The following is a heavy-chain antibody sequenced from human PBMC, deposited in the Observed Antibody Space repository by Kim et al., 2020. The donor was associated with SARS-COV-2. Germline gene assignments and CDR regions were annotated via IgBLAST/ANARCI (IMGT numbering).Heavy chain of an antibody. D-gene: IGHD1-20*01. CDR3: VRDLVARGARYNWNYFDY. J-gene: IGHJ4*02. CDR1: GVSIDTYY. Sequence: SETLSLTCSVSGVSIDTYYWSWIRQPAGKGLEWIGRIHPSGSTNYNPSLRGRVTVSEDTSKNQFSLRLRSVTAADTAVYFCVRDLVARGARYNWNYFDYWGLGTLVTVSS. CDR2: IHPSGST. V-gene: IGHV4-4*07.